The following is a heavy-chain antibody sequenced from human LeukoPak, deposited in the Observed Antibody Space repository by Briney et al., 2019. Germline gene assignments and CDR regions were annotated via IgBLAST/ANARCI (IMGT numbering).Heavy chain of an antibody. Sequence: GGSLRLSCAASGFTFSSLPMSWVRQAPGKGLEWVSSISRSGDSSYYADSVKGRFTISRDNSKNTLYLQMNNLRADDMAVYFCAKSARITIFGMIRDWGQGTLVTVSS. CDR3: AKSARITIFGMIRD. D-gene: IGHD3-3*01. CDR2: ISRSGDSS. CDR1: GFTFSSLP. V-gene: IGHV3-23*01. J-gene: IGHJ4*02.